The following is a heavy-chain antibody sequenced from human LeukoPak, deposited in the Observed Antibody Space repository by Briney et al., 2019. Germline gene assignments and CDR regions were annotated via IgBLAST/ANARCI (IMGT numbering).Heavy chain of an antibody. CDR3: ARGFGYGGSSLDY. D-gene: IGHD4-23*01. Sequence: HPGGSLRLSCAVWGFIFSDYVMQWVRQARGKGVEDVSAITSNGGGTYYANSVKGRFTISRDNSKNTLYLQMGSLRAADMAVYYCARGFGYGGSSLDYWGQGTLVTVSS. CDR2: ITSNGGGT. CDR1: GFIFSDYV. V-gene: IGHV3-64*01. J-gene: IGHJ4*02.